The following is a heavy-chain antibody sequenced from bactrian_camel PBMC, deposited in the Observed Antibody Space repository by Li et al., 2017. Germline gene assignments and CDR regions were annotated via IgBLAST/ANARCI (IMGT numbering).Heavy chain of an antibody. CDR1: GYMFNKCG. D-gene: IGHD3*01. Sequence: HVQLVESGGGSVQAGGSLKLSCTAYGYMFNKCGMAWYRQAPGTEREPLGRELIASISSDGITTYRDSVKGRFSISQDTAKHTLYLQMNSLKIEDTAVYYCTKDRSYGTRNWAQSTRGQGTQVTVS. J-gene: IGHJ4*01. V-gene: IGHV3S68*01. CDR2: IASISSDGIT. CDR3: TKDRSYGTRNWAQST.